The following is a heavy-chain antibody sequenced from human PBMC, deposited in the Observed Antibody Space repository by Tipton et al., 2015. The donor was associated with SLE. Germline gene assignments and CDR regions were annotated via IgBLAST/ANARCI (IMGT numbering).Heavy chain of an antibody. J-gene: IGHJ4*02. CDR2: IYYTGST. V-gene: IGHV4-59*11. D-gene: IGHD1-1*01. CDR3: ARGGAWSDY. Sequence: TLSLTCTVSGGSIKSHYWSWVRQSPGKGLEWIGFIYYTGSTTYNPSLKSRVTISVDTSKNQFSLKLDSITTADTAVYYCARGGAWSDYWGQGTLVTVSS. CDR1: GGSIKSHY.